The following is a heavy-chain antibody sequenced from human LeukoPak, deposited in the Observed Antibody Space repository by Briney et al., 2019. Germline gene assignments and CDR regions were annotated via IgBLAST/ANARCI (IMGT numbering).Heavy chain of an antibody. J-gene: IGHJ4*02. CDR1: GYTFTDYY. V-gene: IGHV1-2*02. CDR2: INPDSGGA. CDR3: ARDRDTIATTDAGGDHFHY. Sequence: ASVTVSCKASGYTFTDYYMHWVRQAPGQGLEWMGWINPDSGGANYAQKFQGRVTMTRDTSITTAYMELSGLRSDDTAVYYCARDRDTIATTDAGGDHFHYWGQGTLVTVSS. D-gene: IGHD6-13*01.